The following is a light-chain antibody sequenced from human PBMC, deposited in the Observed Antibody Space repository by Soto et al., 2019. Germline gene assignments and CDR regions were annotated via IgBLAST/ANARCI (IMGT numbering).Light chain of an antibody. J-gene: IGKJ2*01. CDR3: QQYNSYPYT. CDR2: KAS. CDR1: QSISSW. Sequence: DIQLTQSPSTLSTSVGDRVTITCRASQSISSWLAWYQQKPGKAPNLLIYKASRLQSGVPSRFSGSGSGTEFTPTISSLQPDDFATYYCQQYNSYPYTFGQGTKLEIK. V-gene: IGKV1-5*03.